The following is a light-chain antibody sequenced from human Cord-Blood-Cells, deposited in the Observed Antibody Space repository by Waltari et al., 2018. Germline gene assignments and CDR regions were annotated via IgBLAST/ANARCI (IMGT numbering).Light chain of an antibody. Sequence: QSVLTQPPSASGTPGQRVTIPCSGSSSNIGSNYVYWYQPLPGTAPKLLIYRNNQRPSGVPDRFSGSKSGTSASLAISGLRSEDEADYYCAAWDDSLSGLWVFGGGTKLTVL. CDR1: SSNIGSNY. CDR3: AAWDDSLSGLWV. V-gene: IGLV1-47*01. J-gene: IGLJ3*02. CDR2: RNN.